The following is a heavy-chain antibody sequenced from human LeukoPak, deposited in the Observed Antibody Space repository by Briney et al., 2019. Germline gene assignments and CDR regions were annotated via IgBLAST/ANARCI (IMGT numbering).Heavy chain of an antibody. CDR1: GFTVSSNY. Sequence: PGGSLRLSCAASGFTVSSNYMTWVRQAPGKRLEWVSVIYSGGSTYYADSVKGRFTISRDNSKNTLYLQMNSLRAEDTAVYYCAREVFYGSGSYLHYWGQGTLVTVSS. CDR3: AREVFYGSGSYLHY. J-gene: IGHJ4*02. V-gene: IGHV3-53*01. D-gene: IGHD3-10*01. CDR2: IYSGGST.